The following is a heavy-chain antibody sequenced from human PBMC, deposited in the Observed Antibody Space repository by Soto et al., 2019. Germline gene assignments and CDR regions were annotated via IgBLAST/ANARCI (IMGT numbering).Heavy chain of an antibody. CDR1: SGSISSRNW. D-gene: IGHD1-1*01. V-gene: IGHV4-4*02. CDR3: ATQTYSDNWHH. Sequence: QVQLQESGPGLVKPSGTLSLTCGVSSGSISSRNWWSWVRQPPGKGLEWIGEISHSGRTNYNPSLESRVTLSVDKSTNQFYLKLNFVAAADTVVYYCATQTYSDNWHHWGQGTLVTVSS. CDR2: ISHSGRT. J-gene: IGHJ5*02.